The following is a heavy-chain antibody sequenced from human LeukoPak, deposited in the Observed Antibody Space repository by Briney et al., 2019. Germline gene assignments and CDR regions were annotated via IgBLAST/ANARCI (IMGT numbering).Heavy chain of an antibody. V-gene: IGHV4-59*01. CDR1: GDSISNYY. J-gene: IGHJ4*02. CDR2: IYYSGSP. Sequence: PSETLSLTCTVSGDSISNYYWSWVRQSPGKGLEWIGYIYYSGSPNYNPSLKSRVTISVDTSKNQFSLKLSSVTAADTAVYYCARETCSGGSCFQFDFWGQGTLVTVSS. D-gene: IGHD2-15*01. CDR3: ARETCSGGSCFQFDF.